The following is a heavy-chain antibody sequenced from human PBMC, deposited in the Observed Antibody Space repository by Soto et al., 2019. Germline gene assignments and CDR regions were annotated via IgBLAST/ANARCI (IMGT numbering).Heavy chain of an antibody. D-gene: IGHD5-18*01. Sequence: QVQLVQSGAEVKKPGSSVKVSCKASGGTFRSYTINWVRQAPGQGLEWMGGIIPLFGTVNYAQKFQGRVTNTADESTSTAYMELRSLRSEDTAVYYCAITYSGYSYGEKLDYWGQGTLVTVSS. J-gene: IGHJ4*02. V-gene: IGHV1-69*12. CDR2: IIPLFGTV. CDR3: AITYSGYSYGEKLDY. CDR1: GGTFRSYT.